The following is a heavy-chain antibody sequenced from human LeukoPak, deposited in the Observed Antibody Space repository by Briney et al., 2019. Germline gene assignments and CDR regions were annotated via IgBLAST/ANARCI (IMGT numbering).Heavy chain of an antibody. CDR1: GFTFSNYW. CDR3: ARVTVSGWNTALDY. CDR2: INSDGSST. V-gene: IGHV3-74*01. D-gene: IGHD6-19*01. J-gene: IGHJ4*02. Sequence: PGGSLRLSCAASGFTFSNYWMHWVRQVRGEGLVWVSHINSDGSSTSYADSVKGRFIVSRDNAKNTLYLVMSNLRAEDTAVYYCARVTVSGWNTALDYWGQGTLVSVSS.